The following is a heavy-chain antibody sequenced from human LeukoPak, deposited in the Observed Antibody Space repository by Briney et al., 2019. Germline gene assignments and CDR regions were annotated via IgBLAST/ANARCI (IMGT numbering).Heavy chain of an antibody. CDR2: IYPGDSDT. CDR1: GYSFTSYW. CDR3: ARTITSYYYYMDV. J-gene: IGHJ6*03. V-gene: IGHV5-51*01. D-gene: IGHD5-12*01. Sequence: GESLKISCKGSGYSFTSYWIGWVRQMPGKGLEWMGIIYPGDSDTRYSPSFQGQVTISADKSISTAYLQWSSLKASDTAMYYCARTITSYYYYMDVWGKGTTVTVSS.